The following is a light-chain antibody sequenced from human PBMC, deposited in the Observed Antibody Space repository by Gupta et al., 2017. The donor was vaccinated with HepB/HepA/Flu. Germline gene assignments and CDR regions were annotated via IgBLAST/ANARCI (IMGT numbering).Light chain of an antibody. CDR3: QQSHTTPWT. CDR1: ESISSY. CDR2: AAS. Sequence: DLHVTQSPSSLSASVGDRVSITCRASESISSYLNWYQQKPGRAPNLLIYAASSLQSGVPSRFSGSASGTDFTLTISSLQPEDFATYYCQQSHTTPWTFGGGTKVEIK. V-gene: IGKV1-39*01. J-gene: IGKJ4*01.